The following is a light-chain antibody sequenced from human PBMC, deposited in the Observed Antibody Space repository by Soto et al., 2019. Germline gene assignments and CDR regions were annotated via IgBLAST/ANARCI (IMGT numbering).Light chain of an antibody. CDR3: SSYTSSSTYV. J-gene: IGLJ1*01. CDR2: DVS. V-gene: IGLV2-14*01. Sequence: QSVLPQPASGSGSPGQSIAISCTGTSSDVGGYHYASWYQQHPGKAPKLMIYDVSNRPSGVSNRFSGSKSDNTASLTISGLQAEDEADYYCSSYTSSSTYVFGTGTKVTVL. CDR1: SSDVGGYHY.